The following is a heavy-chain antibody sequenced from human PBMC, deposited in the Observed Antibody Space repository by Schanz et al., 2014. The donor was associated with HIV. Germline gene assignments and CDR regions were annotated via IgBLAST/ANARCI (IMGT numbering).Heavy chain of an antibody. V-gene: IGHV3-11*01. CDR2: ISSTGNTI. Sequence: VQLVESGGGLVKPGRSLRLSCTASGFTFGDYAMSWFRQAPGKGLEWVSYISSTGNTIYYADSVKGRFTISRDNAKNSLYLQMNSLRAEDTAVYYCARDSWYGDYWGLGTLVTVSS. J-gene: IGHJ4*02. D-gene: IGHD6-13*01. CDR3: ARDSWYGDY. CDR1: GFTFGDYA.